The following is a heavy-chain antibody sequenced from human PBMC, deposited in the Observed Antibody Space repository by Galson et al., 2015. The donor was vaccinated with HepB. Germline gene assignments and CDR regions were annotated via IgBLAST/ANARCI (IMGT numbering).Heavy chain of an antibody. Sequence: SLRLSCAASGFTFSSYAMSWVRQAPGKGLEWVSAISGSGGSTYYADSVKGRFTISRDNSKNTLYLQMNSLRAEDTAVYYCAKIVHYYGWYFDLWGRGTLVTVSS. CDR3: AKIVHYYGWYFDL. V-gene: IGHV3-23*01. J-gene: IGHJ2*01. D-gene: IGHD3-10*01. CDR1: GFTFSSYA. CDR2: ISGSGGST.